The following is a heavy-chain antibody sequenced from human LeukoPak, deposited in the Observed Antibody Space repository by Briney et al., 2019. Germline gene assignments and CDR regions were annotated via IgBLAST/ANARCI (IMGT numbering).Heavy chain of an antibody. D-gene: IGHD3/OR15-3a*01. J-gene: IGHJ5*02. CDR1: GGSISSSTYY. CDR3: AREVWTSANWFDP. CDR2: IYYSGST. V-gene: IGHV4-39*02. Sequence: SETLSLTCTVSGGSISSSTYYWGWIRQSPGKGLEWIGSIYYSGSTYYNPSLQSRVTMSVDKSKNQFSLILSSVTAADTAVYYCAREVWTSANWFDPWGQGTLVTVSS.